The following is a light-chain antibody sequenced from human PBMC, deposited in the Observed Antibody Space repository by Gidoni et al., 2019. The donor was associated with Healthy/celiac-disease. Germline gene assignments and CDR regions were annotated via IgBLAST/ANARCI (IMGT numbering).Light chain of an antibody. CDR1: QSVSSY. Sequence: EIVLTQSPATLSLSPGERATCSCRASQSVSSYLAWYQQKPGQAPRLLIYDASNRATGIPARFSGSGSGTDFTLTISSLEPEDFAVYYCQQRSNWPLLTFGGGTKVEIK. CDR2: DAS. CDR3: QQRSNWPLLT. J-gene: IGKJ4*01. V-gene: IGKV3-11*01.